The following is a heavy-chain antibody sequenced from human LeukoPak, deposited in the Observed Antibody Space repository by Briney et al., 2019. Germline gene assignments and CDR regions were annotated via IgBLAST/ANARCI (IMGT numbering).Heavy chain of an antibody. CDR3: AKDRPLDWGYHFVY. CDR2: ISGSGGSA. J-gene: IGHJ4*02. CDR1: GFTFSSFA. D-gene: IGHD7-27*01. Sequence: GGSLRLSCAASGFTFSSFAMSWVRQAPGKGLEWVSSISGSGGSAYYADSVKGRFTISRDNSKNTMSMHMNSLRAEDTAVYYCAKDRPLDWGYHFVYGGEGTLVTVFS. V-gene: IGHV3-23*01.